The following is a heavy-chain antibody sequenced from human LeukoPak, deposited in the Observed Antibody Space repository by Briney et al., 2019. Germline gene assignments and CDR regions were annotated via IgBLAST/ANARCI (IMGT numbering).Heavy chain of an antibody. Sequence: PSETLSLTCTVSGGSISSHYWSWIRQPPGKGLEWIGYIYYSGSTNYNPSLKSRVTISVDTSKNQFSLKLSSVTAADTAVYYCARDEGPVGATSNWGQGTLVTVSS. CDR1: GGSISSHY. D-gene: IGHD1-26*01. CDR3: ARDEGPVGATSN. J-gene: IGHJ4*02. V-gene: IGHV4-59*11. CDR2: IYYSGST.